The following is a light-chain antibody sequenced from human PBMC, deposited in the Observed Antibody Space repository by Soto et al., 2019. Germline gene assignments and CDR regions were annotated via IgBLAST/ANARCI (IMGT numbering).Light chain of an antibody. CDR3: HQRRSSPRT. V-gene: IGKV3-11*01. Sequence: QYGDPLPVAPGGCMTSSYMASRTVSNRLAWYQHRPGQAPRLLIYQTSIRAAGIPARFSASGSGTDFTLTISYLQPEDFALYYCHQRRSSPRTFGQGTKVDIK. J-gene: IGKJ1*01. CDR2: QTS. CDR1: RTVSNR.